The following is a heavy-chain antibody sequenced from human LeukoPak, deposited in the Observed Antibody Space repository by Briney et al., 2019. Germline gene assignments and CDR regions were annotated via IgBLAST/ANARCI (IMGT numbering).Heavy chain of an antibody. CDR2: IYYSGST. CDR3: AREVGWLHPQGAFDI. CDR1: GGSISSYY. D-gene: IGHD5-12*01. V-gene: IGHV4-59*12. Sequence: SETLSLTCTVSGGSISSYYWSWIRQPPGKGLEWIGYIYYSGSTNYNPSLKSRVTISVDTSKNQFSLKLGSVTAADTAVYYCAREVGWLHPQGAFDIWGQGAMVTVSS. J-gene: IGHJ3*02.